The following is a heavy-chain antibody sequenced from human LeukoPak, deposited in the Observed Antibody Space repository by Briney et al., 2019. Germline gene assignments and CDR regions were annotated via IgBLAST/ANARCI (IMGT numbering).Heavy chain of an antibody. CDR3: VKRADNYDSNRAIYAVFDL. J-gene: IGHJ3*01. CDR2: ILYDGSNK. V-gene: IGHV3-30*02. CDR1: GVTFMTYI. Sequence: RVGALRLSSAASGVTFMTYIMRWGRDAPGEGLEWGTFILYDGSNKYYTDSVRGRFNICRDNSKNKLFLQMYSQIVDDTAVYYCVKRADNYDSNRAIYAVFDLWGQGTMVTVSS. D-gene: IGHD3-16*01.